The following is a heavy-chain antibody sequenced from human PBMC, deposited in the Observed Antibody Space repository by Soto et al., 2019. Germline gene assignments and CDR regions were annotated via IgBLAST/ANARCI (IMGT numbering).Heavy chain of an antibody. CDR1: GFTFSSYW. D-gene: IGHD2-2*01. V-gene: IGHV3-7*01. CDR3: ARDFSYRYCSSTSCYANY. Sequence: GGSLRLSCVASGFTFSSYWMSWVRQAPGKGLEWVANIKQDGSEKYYVDSVKGRFTLSRDNAKNSLYLQMNSLRAEDTAVYYCARDFSYRYCSSTSCYANYWGQGTLVTVSS. J-gene: IGHJ4*02. CDR2: IKQDGSEK.